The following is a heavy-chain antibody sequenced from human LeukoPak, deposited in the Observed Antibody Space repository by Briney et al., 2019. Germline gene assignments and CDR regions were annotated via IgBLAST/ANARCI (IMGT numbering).Heavy chain of an antibody. CDR2: IYYSGST. CDR1: GGSISSYY. J-gene: IGHJ4*02. D-gene: IGHD3-9*01. V-gene: IGHV4-59*01. Sequence: PSETLSPTCTVSGGSISSYYWSWIRQPPGKGLEWIGYIYYSGSTNYNPSLKSRVTISVDTSKNQFSLKLSSVTAADTAVYYCARSRPGLYYDIYFDYWGQGTLVTVSS. CDR3: ARSRPGLYYDIYFDY.